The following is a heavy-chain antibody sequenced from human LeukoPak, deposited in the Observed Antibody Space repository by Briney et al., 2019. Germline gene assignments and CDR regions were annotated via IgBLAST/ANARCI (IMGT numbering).Heavy chain of an antibody. Sequence: SETLSLTCAVYGGSFSGYYWSWIRQPPGKGLEWIGEINHSGSTNYNPSLKSRVTISVDTSKNQFSLKLSSVTAADTAVYYCARGSTFGVVYYRPYYYMDVWGKGTTVTVSS. CDR1: GGSFSGYY. CDR3: ARGSTFGVVYYRPYYYMDV. CDR2: INHSGST. D-gene: IGHD3-3*01. J-gene: IGHJ6*03. V-gene: IGHV4-34*01.